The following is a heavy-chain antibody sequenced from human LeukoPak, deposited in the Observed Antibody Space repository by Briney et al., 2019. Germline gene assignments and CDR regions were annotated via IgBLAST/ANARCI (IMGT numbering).Heavy chain of an antibody. CDR3: ARDAYYYDGNWFDP. CDR2: ISSSSSYI. CDR1: GFTFSSYS. J-gene: IGHJ5*02. Sequence: SLRLSCAASGFTFSSYSMNWVRQAPGKGLEWVSSISSSSSYIYYADSVKGRFTISRDNAKNSLCLQMNSLRAEDTAVYYCARDAYYYDGNWFDPWGQGTLVTVSS. V-gene: IGHV3-21*01. D-gene: IGHD3-22*01.